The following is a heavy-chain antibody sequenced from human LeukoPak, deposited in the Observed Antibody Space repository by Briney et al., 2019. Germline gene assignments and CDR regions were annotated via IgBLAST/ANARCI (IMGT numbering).Heavy chain of an antibody. CDR1: GLTFSSYG. D-gene: IGHD3-10*01. Sequence: GGSLRLSCAASGLTFSSYGMSWVRQAPGKGLEWVSAISGSGGSTYYADSVKGRFTISRDNSKNTLYLQMNSLRAEDTAVYYCAKDRDYYGSGSFDPWGQGTLVTVSS. J-gene: IGHJ5*02. CDR3: AKDRDYYGSGSFDP. CDR2: ISGSGGST. V-gene: IGHV3-23*01.